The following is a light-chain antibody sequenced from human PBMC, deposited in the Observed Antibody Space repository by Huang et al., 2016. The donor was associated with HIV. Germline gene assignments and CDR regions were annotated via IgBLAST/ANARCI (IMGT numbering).Light chain of an antibody. Sequence: EIVLTPSPDTVSLSPGEATTLFCRASRSVDSNFFARYQQKPGQSPRLLIYGASTRAAVIRDRFSGSGSGIDFTLTISRLEPEDFAVYFCQLSGRSVTFGQGTKLEI. V-gene: IGKV3-20*01. CDR2: GAS. CDR3: QLSGRSVT. CDR1: RSVDSNF. J-gene: IGKJ2*01.